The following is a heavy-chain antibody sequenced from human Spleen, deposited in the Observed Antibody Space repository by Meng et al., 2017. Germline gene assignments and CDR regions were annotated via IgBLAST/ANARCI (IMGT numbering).Heavy chain of an antibody. CDR3: AKEYVILTDLHYDC. J-gene: IGHJ4*02. D-gene: IGHD3-9*01. V-gene: IGHV3-23*01. CDR2: ISGSGGST. Sequence: GESLKISCAASGFTFSSYAMGGVRQSPGMGLEWVSAISGSGGSTYSADSVKVRFTIARDNSKNTLYLQMNSLRAEDTAVYFCAKEYVILTDLHYDCWGQGTLVTVSS. CDR1: GFTFSSYA.